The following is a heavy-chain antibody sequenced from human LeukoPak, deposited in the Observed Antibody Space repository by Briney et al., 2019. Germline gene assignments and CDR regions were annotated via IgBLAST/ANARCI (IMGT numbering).Heavy chain of an antibody. CDR2: IYYSGST. D-gene: IGHD3-22*01. V-gene: IGHV4-59*01. Sequence: SETLSLTCAVSGGSISSYYWSWIRQPPGKGLEWIGYIYYSGSTNYNPSLKSRVTISVDTSKNQFSLKLSSVTAADTAVYYCARYGVSGYGRLDSSAYYFDYWGQGTLVTVSS. CDR3: ARYGVSGYGRLDSSAYYFDY. CDR1: GGSISSYY. J-gene: IGHJ4*02.